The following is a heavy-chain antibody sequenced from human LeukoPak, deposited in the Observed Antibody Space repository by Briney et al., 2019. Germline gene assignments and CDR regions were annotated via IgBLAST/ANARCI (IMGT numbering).Heavy chain of an antibody. CDR3: ARGLLCSSTSCWFDP. CDR1: GDSVSSNTAT. Sequence: SQTLSCNFAIFGDSVSSNTATWNWTRQSPSRSLELLGRAVYRFYWFNDYSISLKSRIMVNPDTSKNQFSLKLSSVTAADTAVYYCARGLLCSSTSCWFDPWGQGTLVTVSS. J-gene: IGHJ5*02. V-gene: IGHV6-1*01. D-gene: IGHD2-2*01. CDR2: AVYRFYWFN.